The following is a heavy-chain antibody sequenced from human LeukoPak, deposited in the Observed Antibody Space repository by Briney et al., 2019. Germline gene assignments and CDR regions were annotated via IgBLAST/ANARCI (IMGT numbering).Heavy chain of an antibody. V-gene: IGHV3-23*01. CDR3: AKAVSSAYRDFDF. Sequence: GGSLRLSCAASGFTFSSYAMSWVRQAPGKGLEWVSVISGGGGNTYYADSVKGRFTIPRDNSKNTLYLQMNSLRAEDTAVYYCAKAVSSAYRDFDFWGQGTLVTVSS. CDR1: GFTFSSYA. D-gene: IGHD3-22*01. J-gene: IGHJ4*02. CDR2: ISGGGGNT.